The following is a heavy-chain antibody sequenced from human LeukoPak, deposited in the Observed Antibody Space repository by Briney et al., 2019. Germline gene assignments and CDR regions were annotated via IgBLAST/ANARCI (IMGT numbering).Heavy chain of an antibody. D-gene: IGHD6-19*01. Sequence: SQTLSLTCDISGDSVSSNNGAWNWIRQSPSRGLEWLGRTYYRSKWYNDYAGSLNGRITISPDTSKNQFSLHLNSVTPEDTAVYYCTRDLGNTGWYTFDYWGQGILVTVSS. J-gene: IGHJ4*02. CDR2: TYYRSKWYN. CDR1: GDSVSSNNGA. V-gene: IGHV6-1*01. CDR3: TRDLGNTGWYTFDY.